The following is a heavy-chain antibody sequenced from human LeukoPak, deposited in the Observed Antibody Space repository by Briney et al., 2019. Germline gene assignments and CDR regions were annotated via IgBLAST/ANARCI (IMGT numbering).Heavy chain of an antibody. J-gene: IGHJ4*02. CDR1: GFTFSSYA. CDR2: ISGSGGST. CDR3: AKPRAIVVDSFPLDY. V-gene: IGHV3-23*01. D-gene: IGHD2-2*01. Sequence: GGSLRLSCAASGFTFSSYAMSWVRQAPGKGLEWVSAISGSGGSTYYADSVKGRFTISRDNSKNTLYLQMNSLRAEDTAVYYCAKPRAIVVDSFPLDYWGQGTLVTVSS.